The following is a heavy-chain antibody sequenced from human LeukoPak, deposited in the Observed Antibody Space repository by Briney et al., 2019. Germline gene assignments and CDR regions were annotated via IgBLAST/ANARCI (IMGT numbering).Heavy chain of an antibody. V-gene: IGHV3-30*03. D-gene: IGHD2/OR15-2a*01. CDR3: ARVFMSYFKDI. CDR1: GFTFRSYG. Sequence: GGSLRLSCVVSGFTFRSYGFHWVRQAPGKGLEWVAFISDDRSDIRYADSVKGRFTISRDNSKSTVFLQMDSLRAEDSATYYCARVFMSYFKDIWGKGTTVTVSS. J-gene: IGHJ6*04. CDR2: ISDDRSDI.